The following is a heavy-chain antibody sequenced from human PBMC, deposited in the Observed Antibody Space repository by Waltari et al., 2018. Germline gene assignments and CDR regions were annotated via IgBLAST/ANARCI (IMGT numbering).Heavy chain of an antibody. CDR2: IKCNSGGT. D-gene: IGHD7-27*01. CDR3: ARIPRGTGELDD. CDR1: GYTFTGNY. V-gene: IGHV1-2*02. Sequence: QVQLVQSGAEVKKPGASAKVSCKASGYTFTGNYKHWVRQAPGQGLEWMGWIKCNSGGTDYAQKFQGRVTMTRDTSISTAYMELSRLRSDDTAVYYCARIPRGTGELDDWGQGTLVTVSS. J-gene: IGHJ4*02.